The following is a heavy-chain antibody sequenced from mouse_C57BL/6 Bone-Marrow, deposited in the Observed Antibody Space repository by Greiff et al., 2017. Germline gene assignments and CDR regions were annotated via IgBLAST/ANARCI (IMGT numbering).Heavy chain of an antibody. D-gene: IGHD1-1*01. Sequence: VQLQESGAELARPGASVKLSCKASGYTFTSYGISWVKQRTGQGLEWIGEIYPRSGNTYYNEKFKGKATLTADKSSSTAYMELRSLTSEDSAVYYCARAPLYYYGLYWGQGTTLTVSS. V-gene: IGHV1-81*01. CDR1: GYTFTSYG. J-gene: IGHJ2*01. CDR2: IYPRSGNT. CDR3: ARAPLYYYGLY.